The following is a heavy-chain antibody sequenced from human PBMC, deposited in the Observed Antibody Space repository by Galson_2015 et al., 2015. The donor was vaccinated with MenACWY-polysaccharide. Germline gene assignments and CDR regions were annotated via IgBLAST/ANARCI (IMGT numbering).Heavy chain of an antibody. CDR2: IRYDGSNK. Sequence: SLRLSCAASRFTFSSYGMHWVRQAPGKGLEWVAFIRYDGSNKYYADSVKGRFTISRDNSKNTLYLQMNSLRAEDTAVYYCAKDAGATILTGYFVSNWYFDLWGRGTLVTVSS. V-gene: IGHV3-30*02. J-gene: IGHJ2*01. D-gene: IGHD3-9*01. CDR1: RFTFSSYG. CDR3: AKDAGATILTGYFVSNWYFDL.